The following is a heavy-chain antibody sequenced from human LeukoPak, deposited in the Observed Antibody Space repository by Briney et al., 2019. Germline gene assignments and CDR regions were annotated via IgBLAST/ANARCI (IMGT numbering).Heavy chain of an antibody. CDR2: IYYSGST. D-gene: IGHD2-2*02. V-gene: IGHV4-39*01. CDR3: SGIVPAAIAPYYFDY. Sequence: SETLSLTCTVSGGSISSSSYYWGWIRQPPGKGLEWIGSIYYSGSTYYDPSLKSRVTISVDTSKNQFSLKLSSVTAADTAVYYYSGIVPAAIAPYYFDYWGQGTLVTVSS. CDR1: GGSISSSSYY. J-gene: IGHJ4*02.